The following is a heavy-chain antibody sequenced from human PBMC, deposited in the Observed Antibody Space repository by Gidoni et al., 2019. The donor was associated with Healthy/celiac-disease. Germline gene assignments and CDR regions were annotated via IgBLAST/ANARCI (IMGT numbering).Heavy chain of an antibody. D-gene: IGHD3-10*01. CDR3: ARGKVRGVRFDY. Sequence: QVQLQESGPGLVKPSETLSLTCTVSGGSISSYYWSWIRQPPGKGLEWIGYIYNSGSTNYNPSLKSRVTISVDTSKNQFSLKLSSVTAADTAVYYCARGKVRGVRFDYWGQGTLVTVSS. CDR1: GGSISSYY. V-gene: IGHV4-59*01. CDR2: IYNSGST. J-gene: IGHJ4*02.